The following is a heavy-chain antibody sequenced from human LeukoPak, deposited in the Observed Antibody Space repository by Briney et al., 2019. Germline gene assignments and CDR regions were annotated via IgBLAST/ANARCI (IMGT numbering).Heavy chain of an antibody. D-gene: IGHD1/OR15-1a*01. CDR1: GHTFSNYY. CDR3: AREYPNTLYFDQ. V-gene: IGHV1-46*01. CDR2: IGPSGSR. Sequence: ASVKVSCKASGHTFSNYYMHWVRQAPGQGLEWMGIIGPSGSRTYLQKFQGRVTMTRDTSTSSVYMELSSLRSDDTAVYYCAREYPNTLYFDQWGQGTLVSVSS. J-gene: IGHJ4*02.